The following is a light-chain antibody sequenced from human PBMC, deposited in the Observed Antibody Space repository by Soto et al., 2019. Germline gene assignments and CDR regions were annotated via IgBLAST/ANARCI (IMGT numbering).Light chain of an antibody. Sequence: IVMTQSPDSLAVSLGERATINCKSSQSVLLISNNKNYLAWYRQKPGQPPKLLIYWASIRESGVPDRISGSGSGTDFTLTISSLQAEDVAVYYCQQYYSTPPYTFGQGTKLEIK. CDR2: WAS. CDR1: QSVLLISNNKNY. V-gene: IGKV4-1*01. J-gene: IGKJ2*01. CDR3: QQYYSTPPYT.